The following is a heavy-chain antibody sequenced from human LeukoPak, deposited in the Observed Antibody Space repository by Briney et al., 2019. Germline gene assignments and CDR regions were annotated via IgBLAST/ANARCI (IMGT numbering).Heavy chain of an antibody. CDR3: ATDVALLGYCSSTSCYNGY. V-gene: IGHV1-24*01. J-gene: IGHJ4*02. CDR1: GYTLTELS. Sequence: AASVKVSCKVSGYTLTELSMHWVRQAPGKGLEWMGGFDPEDGETIYAQKFQGGVTMTEDTSTDTAYMELSSLRSEDTAVYYCATDVALLGYCSSTSCYNGYWGQGTLVTVSS. CDR2: FDPEDGET. D-gene: IGHD2-2*02.